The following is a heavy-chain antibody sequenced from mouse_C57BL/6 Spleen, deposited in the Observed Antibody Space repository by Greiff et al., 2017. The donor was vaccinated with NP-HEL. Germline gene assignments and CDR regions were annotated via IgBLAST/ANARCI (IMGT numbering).Heavy chain of an antibody. CDR1: GYTFTSYW. D-gene: IGHD2-5*01. J-gene: IGHJ3*01. CDR2: IDPSDSET. Sequence: QVQLQQPGAELVRPGSSVKLSCKASGYTFTSYWMHWVKQRPIQGLEWIGNIDPSDSETHYNQKFKDKATLTVDKSSSTAYMQLSSLTSEDSAVYYCARVGGAYYSNFFAYWGQGTLVTVSA. V-gene: IGHV1-52*01. CDR3: ARVGGAYYSNFFAY.